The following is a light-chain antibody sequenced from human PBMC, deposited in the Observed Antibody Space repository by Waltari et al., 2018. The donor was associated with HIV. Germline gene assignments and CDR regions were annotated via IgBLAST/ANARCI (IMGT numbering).Light chain of an antibody. CDR1: QSVLYSSNNKNY. CDR3: SSLSGWV. Sequence: DIVMTQSPDSLSVSLGERAAINCKSSQSVLYSSNNKNYLAWYQQKPGQPPKLLFYWASTRASGVPDRFPASKSATSASLAITGLQAEDDCQSYDSSLSGWVFGGGTK. CDR2: WAS. J-gene: IGKJ4*02. V-gene: IGKV4-1*01.